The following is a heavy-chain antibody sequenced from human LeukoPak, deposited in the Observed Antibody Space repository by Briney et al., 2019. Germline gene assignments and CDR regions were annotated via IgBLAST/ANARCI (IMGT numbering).Heavy chain of an antibody. CDR2: IYYSGST. CDR1: GGSISNRSYY. J-gene: IGHJ5*02. D-gene: IGHD3-9*01. Sequence: SETLSLTCTVSGGSISNRSYYWGWIRQPPEKGLGWIGSIYYSGSTYYNPSLKSRVTISVVTSKNQFSLKLSSVTAADTAVYYCARQGYFDWLLSVGWFDPWGQGTLVTVSS. V-gene: IGHV4-39*01. CDR3: ARQGYFDWLLSVGWFDP.